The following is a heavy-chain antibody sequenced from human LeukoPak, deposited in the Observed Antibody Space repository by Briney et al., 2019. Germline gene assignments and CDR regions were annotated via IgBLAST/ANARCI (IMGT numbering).Heavy chain of an antibody. V-gene: IGHV4-30-2*01. CDR1: GGSISSGGYY. CDR2: IYHSGST. J-gene: IGHJ6*03. Sequence: SETLSLTCTVSGGSISSGGYYWSWIRPPPGKGLVWVGYIYHSGSTYYNPSLKSRVTISVDTSKNQFSLKLSSVAAADAAVYYGARLLGTEQLLRGYYYYYMDVWGKGTTVTVSS. D-gene: IGHD1-26*01. CDR3: ARLLGTEQLLRGYYYYYMDV.